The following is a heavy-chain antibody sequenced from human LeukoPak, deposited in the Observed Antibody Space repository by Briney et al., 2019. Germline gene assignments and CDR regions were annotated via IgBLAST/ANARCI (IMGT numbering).Heavy chain of an antibody. CDR2: IYPGDSDT. CDR3: ARGTGYDILTGYYPHYFDY. J-gene: IGHJ4*02. CDR1: GYSFTSYW. D-gene: IGHD3-9*01. V-gene: IGHV5-51*01. Sequence: GESLKISCKGSGYSFTSYWIGWVRQMPGKGLEWMGIIYPGDSDTRYSPSFQGQVTISADKSISTAYLQWSSLKASDTAMYYCARGTGYDILTGYYPHYFDYWGQGTLVTVSS.